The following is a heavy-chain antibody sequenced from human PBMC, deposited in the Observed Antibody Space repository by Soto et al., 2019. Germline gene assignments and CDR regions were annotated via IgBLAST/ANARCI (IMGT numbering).Heavy chain of an antibody. CDR3: AREDYGDSHDY. CDR1: GFTFSNYG. V-gene: IGHV3-33*01. Sequence: QVQLVESGGGVVQPGRSLRLSCAASGFTFSNYGMRWVRQAPGKGLEWVAVIWYDGSNKYYADSVKGRFTISRDNSKNTLCLQMNSLRAEDTAVYYCAREDYGDSHDYWGQGTLVTVSS. CDR2: IWYDGSNK. J-gene: IGHJ4*02. D-gene: IGHD4-17*01.